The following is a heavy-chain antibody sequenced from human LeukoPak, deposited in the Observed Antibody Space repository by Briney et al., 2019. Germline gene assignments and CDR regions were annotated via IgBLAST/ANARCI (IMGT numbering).Heavy chain of an antibody. CDR2: INPSGDST. D-gene: IGHD2-15*01. CDR3: ASDKRGALDY. V-gene: IGHV1-46*02. Sequence: ASVKVSCKASGYMFNIHFMHWVRQAPGQGLEWMAVINPSGDSTTYAQKFQGRFTMTRDTSTSTVYMDLSNLTSEDTAVYYCASDKRGALDYWGQGTQVTVSS. J-gene: IGHJ4*02. CDR1: GYMFNIHF.